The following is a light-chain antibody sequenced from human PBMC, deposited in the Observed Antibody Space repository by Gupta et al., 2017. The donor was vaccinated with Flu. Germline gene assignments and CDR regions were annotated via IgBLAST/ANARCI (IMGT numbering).Light chain of an antibody. Sequence: PGQTASITCSGDKLGDKYSCWYQQKPGQSPVLVIYQDNMRPSGIPERFSGSNFGNTATLTISATQAMDEADYYCQAWDSNTGLVFGTGTKVTVL. CDR2: QDN. CDR3: QAWDSNTGLV. J-gene: IGLJ1*01. CDR1: KLGDKY. V-gene: IGLV3-1*01.